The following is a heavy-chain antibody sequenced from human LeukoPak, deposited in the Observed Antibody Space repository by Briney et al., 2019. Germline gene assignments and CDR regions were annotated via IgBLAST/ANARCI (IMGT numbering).Heavy chain of an antibody. D-gene: IGHD2-2*01. Sequence: SETLSLTCTVSGGSISSYYWSWIRQPAGKGLEWIGRIYTSGSTNYKPSLNSRVTISLDTSKNQFSLKLSSVTAADTAVYYCARRYCSSARCHSYFDYWGQGTLVTVSS. CDR1: GGSISSYY. V-gene: IGHV4-4*07. J-gene: IGHJ4*02. CDR3: ARRYCSSARCHSYFDY. CDR2: IYTSGST.